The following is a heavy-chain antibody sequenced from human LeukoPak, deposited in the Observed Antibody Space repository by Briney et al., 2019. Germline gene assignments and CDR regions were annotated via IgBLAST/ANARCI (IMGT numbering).Heavy chain of an antibody. CDR2: ISYDGSNK. CDR3: AREVRNGWPRVDY. D-gene: IGHD6-19*01. V-gene: IGHV3-30-3*01. J-gene: IGHJ4*02. Sequence: GGSLRLSCAASGFTFSSYAMHWVRQAPGKGLEWVAVISYDGSNKYYADSVKGRFTISRDNSKNTLYLQMNSLRAEDTAVYYCAREVRNGWPRVDYWGQGTLVTVSS. CDR1: GFTFSSYA.